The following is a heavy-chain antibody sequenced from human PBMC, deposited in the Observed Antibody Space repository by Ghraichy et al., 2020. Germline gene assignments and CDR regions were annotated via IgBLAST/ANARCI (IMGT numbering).Heavy chain of an antibody. V-gene: IGHV3-23*01. D-gene: IGHD3-9*01. CDR1: GFTFSRYA. Sequence: LSLTCAASGFTFSRYAINWVRQAPGKGLEWVLGISGSAGRTYYVDSVKGRFSISRDNSKDTVYLQMNSLRVEDTAVYYCAKGRLSGGVDWTLDYWGQGTLVTVSS. CDR3: AKGRLSGGVDWTLDY. CDR2: ISGSAGRT. J-gene: IGHJ4*02.